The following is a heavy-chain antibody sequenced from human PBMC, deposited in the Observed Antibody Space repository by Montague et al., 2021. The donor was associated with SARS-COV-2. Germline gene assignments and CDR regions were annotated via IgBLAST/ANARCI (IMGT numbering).Heavy chain of an antibody. Sequence: SETLSLTCIVSGXSVSSGSYYWSWIRQPPGKGLEWIGYIYYSGSTNYNPSLKSRVTISVDTSKNQFSLKLSSVTAADTAVYYCARDPWRITIFGVVTRYGMDVWGQGTTVTVSS. J-gene: IGHJ6*02. V-gene: IGHV4-61*01. CDR1: GXSVSSGSYY. D-gene: IGHD3-3*01. CDR2: IYYSGST. CDR3: ARDPWRITIFGVVTRYGMDV.